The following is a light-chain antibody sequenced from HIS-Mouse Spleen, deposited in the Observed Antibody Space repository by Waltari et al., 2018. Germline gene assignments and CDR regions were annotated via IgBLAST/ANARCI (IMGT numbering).Light chain of an antibody. J-gene: IGLJ3*02. Sequence: QSALTQPASVSGSPGQSITISCTGTRSDVGGYTYVSWYQQHPGKAPKLMIYEVSNRPSGVSNRFSGSKSGNTASLTISGLQAEDEADYYCSSYTSSSTLWVFGGGTKLTVL. CDR2: EVS. CDR1: RSDVGGYTY. CDR3: SSYTSSSTLWV. V-gene: IGLV2-14*01.